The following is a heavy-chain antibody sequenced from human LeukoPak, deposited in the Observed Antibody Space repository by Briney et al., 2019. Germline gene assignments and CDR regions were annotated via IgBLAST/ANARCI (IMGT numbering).Heavy chain of an antibody. CDR3: ARVPESRGYSSSWYGAPSGFDY. V-gene: IGHV4-59*01. D-gene: IGHD6-13*01. CDR2: IYYSGST. J-gene: IGHJ4*02. CDR1: GGSISSYY. Sequence: PSETLSLTCTVSGGSISSYYWSWIRQPPGKGLEWIGYIYYSGSTNYNPSLKSRVTISVDTSKNQFSLKLSSLTAADTAVYYCARVPESRGYSSSWYGAPSGFDYWGQGTLVTVSS.